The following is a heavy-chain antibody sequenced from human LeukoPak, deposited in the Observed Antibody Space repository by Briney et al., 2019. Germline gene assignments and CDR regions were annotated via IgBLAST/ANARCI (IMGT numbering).Heavy chain of an antibody. CDR3: ASGWDVWWAFDY. V-gene: IGHV3-30*03. CDR2: ISYDGTNK. D-gene: IGHD3-16*01. J-gene: IGHJ4*02. Sequence: PGGSLRLSCVASGFTFNNAWMNWVRQAPGKGLEWVSVISYDGTNKYYGDSVKGRFTISRDNSKNTLYLQMNSLRAEDTAVYYCASGWDVWWAFDYWGQGTLVTVSS. CDR1: GFTFNNAW.